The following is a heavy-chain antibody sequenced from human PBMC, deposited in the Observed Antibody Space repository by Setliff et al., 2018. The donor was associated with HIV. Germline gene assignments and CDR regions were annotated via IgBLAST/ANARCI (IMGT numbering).Heavy chain of an antibody. D-gene: IGHD1-1*01. CDR3: AREAVWSDAFDI. CDR1: GFTFDDYT. J-gene: IGHJ3*02. Sequence: GGSLRLSCAASGFTFDDYTMHWVRQAPGKGLEWVSLISWDGGSTYYADSVKGRFTISRDNSKNSLYLQMNSLRTEDTALYYCAREAVWSDAFDIWGQGTMVTVSS. CDR2: ISWDGGST. V-gene: IGHV3-43*01.